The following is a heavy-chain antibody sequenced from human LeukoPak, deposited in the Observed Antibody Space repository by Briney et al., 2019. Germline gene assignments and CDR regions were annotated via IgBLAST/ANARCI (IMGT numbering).Heavy chain of an antibody. J-gene: IGHJ4*02. V-gene: IGHV3-53*01. CDR1: GFTVSSNY. Sequence: GGSLRLSCAASGFTVSSNYMSWVRQTPGKGLEWVSVIYSGGSTYYADSVKGRFTISRDNSKNTLYLQMNSLRAEDTAVYYCAKNPTEIVGATQDYWGQGTLVTVSS. D-gene: IGHD1-26*01. CDR2: IYSGGST. CDR3: AKNPTEIVGATQDY.